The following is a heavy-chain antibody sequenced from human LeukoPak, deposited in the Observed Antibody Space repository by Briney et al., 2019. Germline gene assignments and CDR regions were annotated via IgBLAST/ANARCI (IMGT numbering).Heavy chain of an antibody. CDR2: IYPGDSDL. V-gene: IGHV5-51*01. CDR3: ARVRKQYGSGWYFDF. Sequence: GESLKISCKGSGYIFSTYWIGWVRQMPGKGLEWMGIIYPGDSDLRYSPSFQGQVTISADKSISTAYLQWSSLKASDTAMYYCARVRKQYGSGWYFDFWGQGTLVTVSS. J-gene: IGHJ4*02. CDR1: GYIFSTYW. D-gene: IGHD6-19*01.